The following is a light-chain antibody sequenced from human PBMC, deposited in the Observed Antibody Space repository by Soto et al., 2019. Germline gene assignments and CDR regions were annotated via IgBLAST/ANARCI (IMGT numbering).Light chain of an antibody. J-gene: IGLJ1*01. CDR1: SSDIGDYNF. V-gene: IGLV2-14*01. CDR3: SSYTTGSTLPWV. CDR2: EVS. Sequence: QSALTQPASVSGSPGQSISISCTGTSSDIGDYNFVSWYQHHPGKPPKVIIYEVSNRPSGVSHRFAGSKSGNTASLTISGLQAEDEADYYCSSYTTGSTLPWVFGTGTKVTVL.